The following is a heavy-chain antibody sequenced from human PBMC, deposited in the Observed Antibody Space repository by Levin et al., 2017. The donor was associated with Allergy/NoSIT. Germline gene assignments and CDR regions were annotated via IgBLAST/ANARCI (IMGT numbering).Heavy chain of an antibody. J-gene: IGHJ3*02. CDR3: AKDIIIRAVATHDAFDI. D-gene: IGHD6-19*01. Sequence: PGGSLRLSCAASGFTFDDYAMHWVRQAPGKGLEWVSGISWNSGSIGYADSVKGRFTISRDNAKNSLYLQMNSLRAEDTALYYCAKDIIIRAVATHDAFDIWGQGTMVTVSS. CDR2: ISWNSGSI. CDR1: GFTFDDYA. V-gene: IGHV3-9*01.